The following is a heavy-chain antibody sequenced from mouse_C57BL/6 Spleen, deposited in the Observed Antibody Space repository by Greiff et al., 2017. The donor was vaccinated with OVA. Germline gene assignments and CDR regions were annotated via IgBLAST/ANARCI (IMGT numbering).Heavy chain of an antibody. CDR3: ARTSRYWYFDV. CDR2: INPSNGGT. CDR1: GYTFTSYW. Sequence: QVQLQQPGTELVKPGASVKLSCKASGYTFTSYWMHWVKQRPGQGLEWIGNINPSNGGTNYNEKFKSKATLTVAKSTSTSYKQLSSLTSDDAAVYYCARTSRYWYFDVWGTGTTVTVSS. D-gene: IGHD6-1*01. V-gene: IGHV1-53*01. J-gene: IGHJ1*03.